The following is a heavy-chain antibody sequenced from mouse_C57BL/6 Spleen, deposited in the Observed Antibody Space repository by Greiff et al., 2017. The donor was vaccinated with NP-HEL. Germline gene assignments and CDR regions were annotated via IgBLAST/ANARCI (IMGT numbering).Heavy chain of an antibody. D-gene: IGHD1-1*01. V-gene: IGHV1-50*01. Sequence: QVQLKQSGAELVKPGASVKLSCKASGYTFTSYWMQWVKQRPGQGLEWIGEIDPSDSYTNYNQKFKGKATLTVDTSSSTAYMQLSSLTSEDSAVYYCARYYGSSYYFDYWGQGTTLTVSS. CDR3: ARYYGSSYYFDY. CDR2: IDPSDSYT. J-gene: IGHJ2*01. CDR1: GYTFTSYW.